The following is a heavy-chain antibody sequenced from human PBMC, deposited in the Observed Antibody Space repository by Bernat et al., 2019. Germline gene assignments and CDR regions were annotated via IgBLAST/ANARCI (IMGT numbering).Heavy chain of an antibody. CDR3: AKNEDRGRSGWYVAFDI. CDR1: GGTFSSYA. CDR2: IIPIFGTA. Sequence: QVQLVQSGAEVKKPGSSVKVSCKASGGTFSSYAISWVRQAPGQGLEWMGGIIPIFGTANYAQKFQGRVTITADESTSTAYMELSSLRSEDTAVYYCAKNEDRGRSGWYVAFDIWGQGTMVTVSS. J-gene: IGHJ3*02. V-gene: IGHV1-69*01. D-gene: IGHD6-19*01.